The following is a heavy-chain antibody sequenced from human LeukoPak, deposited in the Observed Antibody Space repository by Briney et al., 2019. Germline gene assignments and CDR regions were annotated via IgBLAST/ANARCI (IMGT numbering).Heavy chain of an antibody. V-gene: IGHV3-30-3*01. CDR1: GFTFSSCA. Sequence: GGSLRLSCAASGFTFSSCAMHWVRQAPGKGLEWVAVISYDGTNKYYADSVKGRFTISRDNSKNTLYLQMNSLRAEDTAVYYCAREDSEAFDYWGQGTLVTVSS. CDR3: AREDSEAFDY. CDR2: ISYDGTNK. J-gene: IGHJ4*02. D-gene: IGHD1-26*01.